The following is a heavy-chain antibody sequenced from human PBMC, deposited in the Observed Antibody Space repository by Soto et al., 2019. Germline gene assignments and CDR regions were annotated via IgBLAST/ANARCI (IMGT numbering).Heavy chain of an antibody. CDR3: ARAVEYYYGSGSYYN. D-gene: IGHD3-10*01. J-gene: IGHJ4*02. Sequence: QVQLVQSGAEVKKPGASVKVSCKASGYTFTSYGISWVRQAPGQGLEWMGWISAYNGNTNYAQKLQGRVTMTTVTATSTAYMELRSLRSDNTTVYYCARAVEYYYGSGSYYNWGQGTLVTVSS. CDR2: ISAYNGNT. CDR1: GYTFTSYG. V-gene: IGHV1-18*01.